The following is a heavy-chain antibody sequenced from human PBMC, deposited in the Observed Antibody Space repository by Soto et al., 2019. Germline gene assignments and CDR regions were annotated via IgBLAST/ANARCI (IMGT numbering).Heavy chain of an antibody. D-gene: IGHD1-26*01. Sequence: PSEHLSLTCAVPRGSISRSNWWRWVRQPPGKGLEWIGEIYHSGSTNYNRSLKSRVTISVVKSKNQFSLKLSSVTAADTAVYYCARVSGIYYYGMDVWGQGTTVT. CDR1: RGSISRSNW. J-gene: IGHJ6*02. CDR3: ARVSGIYYYGMDV. CDR2: IYHSGST. V-gene: IGHV4-4*02.